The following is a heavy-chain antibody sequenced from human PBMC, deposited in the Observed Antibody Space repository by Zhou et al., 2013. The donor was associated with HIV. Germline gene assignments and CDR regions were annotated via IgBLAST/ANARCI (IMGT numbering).Heavy chain of an antibody. CDR2: INPNSGGT. Sequence: QVQLVQSGAEVKKPGASVKVSCKASGYTFTGNYIHWVRQAPGQGLEWMGWINPNSGGTNYAQKFQVRVTVTRDTSIRTAYMELSRLRSDDTAVYYCARGKQYYDFWSAYPYFFDYWGLGTLVTVSS. D-gene: IGHD3-3*01. J-gene: IGHJ4*02. CDR1: GYTFTGNY. CDR3: ARGKQYYDFWSAYPYFFDY. V-gene: IGHV1-2*02.